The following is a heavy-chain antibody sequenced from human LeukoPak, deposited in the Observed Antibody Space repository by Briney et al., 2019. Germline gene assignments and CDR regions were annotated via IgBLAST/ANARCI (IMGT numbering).Heavy chain of an antibody. CDR1: GFTFSSYV. J-gene: IGHJ4*02. CDR2: ISGSGGST. V-gene: IGHV3-23*01. D-gene: IGHD3-16*01. CDR3: AKSFYDYVWGSYPSDY. Sequence: GGSLRLSCAASGFTFSSYVMSWVRQAPGKGLEWVSAISGSGGSTYYADSVKGRFTISRDNSKNTLYLQMNSLRAEDTAVYYCAKSFYDYVWGSYPSDYWGLGTLVTVSS.